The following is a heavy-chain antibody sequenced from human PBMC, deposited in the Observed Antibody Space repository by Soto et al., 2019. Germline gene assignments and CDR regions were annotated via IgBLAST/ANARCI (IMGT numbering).Heavy chain of an antibody. Sequence: ASVKVSFKASGFTFTSSAVQWVRQARGQRLEWIGWIVVGSGNTNYAQKFQERVTITRDMSTSTAYMELSSLRSEDTAVYYCAAGPGGSSSHYYYGMDVWGQGTTVTVSS. J-gene: IGHJ6*02. CDR3: AAGPGGSSSHYYYGMDV. CDR2: IVVGSGNT. D-gene: IGHD6-6*01. CDR1: GFTFTSSA. V-gene: IGHV1-58*01.